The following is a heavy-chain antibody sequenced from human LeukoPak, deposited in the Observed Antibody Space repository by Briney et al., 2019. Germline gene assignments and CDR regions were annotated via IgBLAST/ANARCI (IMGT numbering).Heavy chain of an antibody. CDR3: ARERGSYFSFDY. V-gene: IGHV3-33*01. Sequence: SCKVSGYTLTELSMHWVRQAPGKGLEWVAVIWYDGSNKYYADSVKGRFTISRDNSKNTLYLQMNSLRAEDTAVYYCARERGSYFSFDYWGQGTLVTVSS. CDR2: IWYDGSNK. J-gene: IGHJ4*02. CDR1: GYTLTELS. D-gene: IGHD1-26*01.